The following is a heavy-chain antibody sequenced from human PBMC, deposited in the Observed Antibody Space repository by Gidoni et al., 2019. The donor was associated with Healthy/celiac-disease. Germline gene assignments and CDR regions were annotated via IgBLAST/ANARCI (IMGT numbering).Heavy chain of an antibody. Sequence: QVQLVQSGAEVKKPGASVKVSCKASGYTFTGYYMHWVRQAPGQGLEWMGWINPNSGGTNYEQKFQGRVTMTRETSISTAYMELSRLRSDDTAVYYCARVPAIGGSYDPNEGFWGQGTLVTVSS. CDR3: ARVPAIGGSYDPNEGF. CDR2: INPNSGGT. V-gene: IGHV1-2*02. D-gene: IGHD1-26*01. CDR1: GYTFTGYY. J-gene: IGHJ4*02.